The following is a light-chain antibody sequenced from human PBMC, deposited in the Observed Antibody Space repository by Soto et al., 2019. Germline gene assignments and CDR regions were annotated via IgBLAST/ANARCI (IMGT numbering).Light chain of an antibody. CDR2: KAS. J-gene: IGKJ5*01. Sequence: DIQMTQSPSTLSGSVGDRVTITCRASQTISSWLAWYQQKPGKAPKLLIYKASTLKSGVPSRFSGTGSGTDYTLTISSLQPEDYAIYYCQQTFGNPLVTFGQGTRLEIK. CDR1: QTISSW. CDR3: QQTFGNPLVT. V-gene: IGKV1-5*03.